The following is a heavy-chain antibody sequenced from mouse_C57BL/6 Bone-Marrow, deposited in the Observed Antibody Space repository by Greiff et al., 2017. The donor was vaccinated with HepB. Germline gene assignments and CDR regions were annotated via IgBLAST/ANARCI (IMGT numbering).Heavy chain of an antibody. CDR3: ARDGGDGYYDYYAMGC. CDR2: SRNKANDYTS. D-gene: IGHD2-3*01. V-gene: IGHV7-1*01. CDR1: GFTFSDFY. Sequence: EVHLVESGGGLVQSGRSLRLSCATSGFTFSDFYMEWVRQAPGKGLEWIAASRNKANDYTSEYSASVKGRFIVSRDTSQSILYLQMNALRAEDTAIYYCARDGGDGYYDYYAMGCWGQGTSVTVSS. J-gene: IGHJ4*01.